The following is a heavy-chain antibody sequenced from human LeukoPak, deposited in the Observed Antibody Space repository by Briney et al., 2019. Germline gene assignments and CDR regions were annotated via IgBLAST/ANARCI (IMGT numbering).Heavy chain of an antibody. Sequence: GASVEVSCKASGYTFTSYGISWVRQAPGQGLEWMGWISAYNGNTNYAQKLQGRVTMTTDTSTSTAYMELRSLRSDDTAVYYCARVGGPKQWPYSAPLPIDYWGQGTLVTVSS. V-gene: IGHV1-18*01. CDR2: ISAYNGNT. CDR1: GYTFTSYG. CDR3: ARVGGPKQWPYSAPLPIDY. D-gene: IGHD6-19*01. J-gene: IGHJ4*02.